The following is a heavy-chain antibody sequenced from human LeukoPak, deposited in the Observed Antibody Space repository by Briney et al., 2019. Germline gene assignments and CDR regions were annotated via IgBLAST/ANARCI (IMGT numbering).Heavy chain of an antibody. V-gene: IGHV3-74*01. CDR2: ISTDGSSN. Sequence: GGSLRLSCAASGFTFSGYWMRWIRQAPGKGLVWVSRISTDGSSNTYADSVKGRFTISRDNAKNTLYLQMNSLRAEDTAVYYCAIGRLTSSWYYFDFCGQGTLVTVSS. D-gene: IGHD6-19*01. CDR3: AIGRLTSSWYYFDF. J-gene: IGHJ4*02. CDR1: GFTFSGYW.